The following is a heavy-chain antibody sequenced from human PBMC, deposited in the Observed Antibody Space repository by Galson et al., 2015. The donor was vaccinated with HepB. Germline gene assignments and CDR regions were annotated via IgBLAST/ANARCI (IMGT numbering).Heavy chain of an antibody. V-gene: IGHV1-18*01. Sequence: SVKVSCKASGYTFTSYGISWVRQAPGQGLEWMGWISAYNGNTNYAQKLQGRVTMTTDTSTSTAYMELRSLRSDDTAVYYCAGGRYSSSWYNAFDIWGQGTMVTVSS. J-gene: IGHJ3*02. CDR2: ISAYNGNT. CDR1: GYTFTSYG. D-gene: IGHD6-13*01. CDR3: AGGRYSSSWYNAFDI.